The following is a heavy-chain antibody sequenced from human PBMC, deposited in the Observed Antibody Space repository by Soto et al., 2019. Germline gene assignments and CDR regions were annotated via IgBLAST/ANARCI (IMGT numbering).Heavy chain of an antibody. D-gene: IGHD2-15*01. CDR1: GFTFSTYS. CDR3: ARAPPYCSGGSCHASDY. J-gene: IGHJ4*02. V-gene: IGHV3-21*01. Sequence: EVQLVESGGGLVKPGGSLRLSCAASGFTFSTYSLSWVRQAPGKGLEWVSSISSTSTYIDYADSVKGRFTISRDNAKNSLDLQMNSLRVEDTAVYYCARAPPYCSGGSCHASDYWGQGALVTVSS. CDR2: ISSTSTYI.